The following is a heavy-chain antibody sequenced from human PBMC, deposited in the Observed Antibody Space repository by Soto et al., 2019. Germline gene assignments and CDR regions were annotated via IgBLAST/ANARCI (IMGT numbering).Heavy chain of an antibody. CDR3: ARPYITMVRGTKNNWFDP. V-gene: IGHV4-34*01. D-gene: IGHD3-10*01. CDR2: INRSGST. CDR1: GGSFSGYY. Sequence: SETLSLTCAVYGGSFSGYYWSWIRQPPGKGLEWIGEINRSGSTNYNPSLKSRVTISVDTSKNQFSLKLSSVTAADTAVYYCARPYITMVRGTKNNWFDPWGQGTLVTVSS. J-gene: IGHJ5*02.